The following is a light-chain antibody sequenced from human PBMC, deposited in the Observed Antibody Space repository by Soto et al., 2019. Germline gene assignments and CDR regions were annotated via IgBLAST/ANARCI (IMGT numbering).Light chain of an antibody. Sequence: QAEVTQEPSLTVSPGGTVTLTCASSAGAVTSSYYTNWLQQKPGQAPRALIYSTSEKHSWTPARFSGSLLGGKAALTLSAAQPEDEADYYCLLYYGGAQVLFGGGTKLTVL. V-gene: IGLV7-43*01. CDR1: AGAVTSSYY. CDR2: STS. CDR3: LLYYGGAQVL. J-gene: IGLJ2*01.